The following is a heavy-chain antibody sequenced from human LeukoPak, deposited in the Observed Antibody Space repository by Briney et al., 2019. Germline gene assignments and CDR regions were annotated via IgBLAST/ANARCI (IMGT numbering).Heavy chain of an antibody. D-gene: IGHD3-10*02. CDR1: GFTFSSYA. J-gene: IGHJ6*04. CDR3: AELGITMIGGV. Sequence: QTGGSLRLSCVASGFTFSSYAMHWVRQAPGKGLEWVAVISYDGSNKYYTDSVKGRFTIYRDNSKNTLYLQMNSLRAEDTAVYYCAELGITMIGGVWGKGTTVTISS. V-gene: IGHV3-30*04. CDR2: ISYDGSNK.